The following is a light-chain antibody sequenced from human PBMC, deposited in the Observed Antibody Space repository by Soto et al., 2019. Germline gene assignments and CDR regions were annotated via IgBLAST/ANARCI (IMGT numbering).Light chain of an antibody. CDR1: QSVDTM. Sequence: EIVLTQSPASLSLSAGERVTLSCRASQSVDTMVAWYQQQVGRTPRLLIYETSNRATGVPGRFSGSGSGTEFTLTISRLEPEDFAVYFCQVRTDWPPFKYTCGQGTKLEV. J-gene: IGKJ2*01. CDR3: QVRTDWPPFKYT. CDR2: ETS. V-gene: IGKV3-11*01.